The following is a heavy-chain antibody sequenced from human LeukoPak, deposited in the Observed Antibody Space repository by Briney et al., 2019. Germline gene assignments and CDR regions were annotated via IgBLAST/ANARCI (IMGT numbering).Heavy chain of an antibody. Sequence: GSLRLSCAASGFTFSNAWMSWIRQPPGKGLEWIGEINHSGSTNYNPSLKSRVTISVDTSKNQFSLKLSSVTAADTAVYYCAKGGWSPGYWGQGTLVTVSS. CDR1: GFTFSNAW. J-gene: IGHJ4*02. CDR3: AKGGWSPGY. D-gene: IGHD2-15*01. CDR2: INHSGST. V-gene: IGHV4-34*08.